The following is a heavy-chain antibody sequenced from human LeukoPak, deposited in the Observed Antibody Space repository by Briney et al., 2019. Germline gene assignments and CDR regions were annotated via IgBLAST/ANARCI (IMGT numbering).Heavy chain of an antibody. CDR3: ARIYGRVAFDI. J-gene: IGHJ3*02. Sequence: SETLSLTCAVYGGSFSGYYWSWIRQTPGKGLEWIGEINHSGSTNYNPYLKSRVTISVDTSKNQFALKLSSVTAADTAVYYCARIYGRVAFDIWGQVTMVTVSS. CDR1: GGSFSGYY. D-gene: IGHD5-12*01. V-gene: IGHV4-34*01. CDR2: INHSGST.